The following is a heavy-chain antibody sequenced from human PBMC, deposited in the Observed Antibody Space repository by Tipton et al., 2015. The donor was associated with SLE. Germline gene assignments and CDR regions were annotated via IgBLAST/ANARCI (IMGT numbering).Heavy chain of an antibody. D-gene: IGHD3-3*01. V-gene: IGHV4-39*07. CDR1: GGSISDSHYY. CDR3: ARGWDYNFWSGYADY. J-gene: IGHJ4*02. CDR2: IYYTGST. Sequence: TLSLTCIVSGGSISDSHYYGGWLRQPPGKGLEWIGSIYYTGSTYYNPSLESRVTISGDTSKNQFSLKLSSVTAADTAVYYCARGWDYNFWSGYADYWGQGTLVTVSS.